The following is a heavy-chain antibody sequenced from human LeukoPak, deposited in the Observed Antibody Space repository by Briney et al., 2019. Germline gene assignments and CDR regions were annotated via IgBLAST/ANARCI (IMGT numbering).Heavy chain of an antibody. CDR3: ARRGLYFDY. V-gene: IGHV3-48*03. CDR1: GFTFSSYE. Sequence: GGSLRLSCAASGFTFSSYEMNWVRQAPGKGPEWVSYISSSGSTIYYADSVKGRFTISRDNAKNSLYLQMNSQRVEDTAVYYCARRGLYFDYWGQGTLVTVSS. CDR2: ISSSGSTI. J-gene: IGHJ4*02. D-gene: IGHD3-10*01.